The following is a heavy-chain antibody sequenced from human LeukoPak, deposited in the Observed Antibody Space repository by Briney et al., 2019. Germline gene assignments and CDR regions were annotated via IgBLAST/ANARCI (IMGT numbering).Heavy chain of an antibody. CDR3: AREIGRDGYNRSFDY. J-gene: IGHJ4*02. V-gene: IGHV4-4*07. CDR1: GGSIISYY. Sequence: SETLSLTCTVSGGSIISYYWSWIRQPAGKGLEWIGRIYTSGNTNYSPSLKSRVTMSVDTSENQFSLNLGSVTAADTAVYYCAREIGRDGYNRSFDYWGQGTLVTVSS. D-gene: IGHD5-24*01. CDR2: IYTSGNT.